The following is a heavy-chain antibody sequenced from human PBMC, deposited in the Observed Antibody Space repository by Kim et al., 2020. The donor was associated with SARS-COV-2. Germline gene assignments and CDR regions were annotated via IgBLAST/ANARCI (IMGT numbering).Heavy chain of an antibody. V-gene: IGHV5-51*01. CDR3: ARLADDSSGYYVDY. Sequence: SPSFQGKVTISADKSISTAYLQWSSLKASDTAMYYCARLADDSSGYYVDYWGQGTLVTVSS. J-gene: IGHJ4*02. D-gene: IGHD3-22*01.